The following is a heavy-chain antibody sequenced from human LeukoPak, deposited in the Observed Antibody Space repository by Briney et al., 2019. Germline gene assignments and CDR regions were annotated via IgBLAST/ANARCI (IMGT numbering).Heavy chain of an antibody. CDR3: AKVMTRTMVRGVPPSDY. CDR2: INQDGSEK. D-gene: IGHD3-10*01. CDR1: GFIFSSYW. Sequence: PGGSLRLSCAASGFIFSSYWMTWVRRAPGKGLEWVANINQDGSEKYYVASVKGRFAISRDNAKNSLYLQMNSLRAEDTAVYYCAKVMTRTMVRGVPPSDYWGQGTLVTVSS. V-gene: IGHV3-7*03. J-gene: IGHJ4*02.